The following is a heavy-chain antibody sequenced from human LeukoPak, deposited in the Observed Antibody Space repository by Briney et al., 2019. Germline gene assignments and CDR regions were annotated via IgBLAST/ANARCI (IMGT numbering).Heavy chain of an antibody. CDR1: GDSVSRNSAA. J-gene: IGHJ4*02. CDR2: TYYRSKWYN. V-gene: IGHV6-1*01. Sequence: SQTLSLTCAISGDSVSRNSAAWNWIRQSPSRGLEWLGRTYYRSKWYNDYAESVKSRITFNPDTSKNQFSLQLTSVTPEDTAVYYCARTSIAAATTTYFDYWGQGTLVTVSS. CDR3: ARTSIAAATTTYFDY. D-gene: IGHD6-25*01.